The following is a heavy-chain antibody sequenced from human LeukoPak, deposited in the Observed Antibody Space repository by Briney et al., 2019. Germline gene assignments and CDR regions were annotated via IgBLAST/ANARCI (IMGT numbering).Heavy chain of an antibody. CDR2: IYSSGST. V-gene: IGHV4-4*07. CDR3: ARGPRMTTVTTAIYSYGMDV. CDR1: GGSISRFY. Sequence: SETLSLTCNVSGGSISRFYWSWVRQSAGKGLEWIGHIYSSGSTNYHPSLQSRVTMSVDTSKSRFFVILSSVTAADKAVYYGARGPRMTTVTTAIYSYGMDVWGQGTTVTVSS. J-gene: IGHJ6*02. D-gene: IGHD4-11*01.